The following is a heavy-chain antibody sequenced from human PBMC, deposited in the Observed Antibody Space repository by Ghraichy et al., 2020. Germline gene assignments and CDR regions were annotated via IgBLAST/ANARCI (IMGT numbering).Heavy chain of an antibody. CDR2: MNPNSGNT. CDR3: ARGPLRCFDWSYYYYGMDV. V-gene: IGHV1-8*01. D-gene: IGHD3-9*01. CDR1: GYTFTSYD. Sequence: ASVKVSCKASGYTFTSYDINWVRQATGQGLEWMGWMNPNSGNTGYAQKFQGRVTMTRNTSISTAYMELSSLRSEDTAVYYCARGPLRCFDWSYYYYGMDVWGQGTTVTVSS. J-gene: IGHJ6*02.